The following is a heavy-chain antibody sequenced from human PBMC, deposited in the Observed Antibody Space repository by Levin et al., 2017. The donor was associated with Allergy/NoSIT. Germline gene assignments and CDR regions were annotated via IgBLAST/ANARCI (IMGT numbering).Heavy chain of an antibody. D-gene: IGHD4/OR15-4a*01. CDR1: GFTFSSYA. V-gene: IGHV3-30-3*01. CDR3: AREGGHGYYGPTALSYYMDV. J-gene: IGHJ6*03. CDR2: ISYDGSNK. Sequence: GESLKISCAASGFTFSSYAMHWVRQAPGKGLEWVAVISYDGSNKYYADSVKGRFTISRDNSKNTLYLQMNSLRAEDTAVYYCAREGGHGYYGPTALSYYMDVWGKGTTVTVSS.